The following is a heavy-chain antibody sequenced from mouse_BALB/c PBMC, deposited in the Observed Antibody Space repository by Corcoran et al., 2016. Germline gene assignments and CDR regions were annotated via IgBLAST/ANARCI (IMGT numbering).Heavy chain of an antibody. CDR2: INPRSGGT. Sequence: EVLLQQSGPELVKPGASVKIPCKASGYTFTDYTMDWVKQSHGKSLEWIGDINPRSGGTIYNQTFKGKATLTVDKSSSTAYMELRSLTSEDTAVYYGARWGITTFDYWGQGTTVTVSS. V-gene: IGHV1-18*01. J-gene: IGHJ2*01. D-gene: IGHD1-1*01. CDR3: ARWGITTFDY. CDR1: GYTFTDYT.